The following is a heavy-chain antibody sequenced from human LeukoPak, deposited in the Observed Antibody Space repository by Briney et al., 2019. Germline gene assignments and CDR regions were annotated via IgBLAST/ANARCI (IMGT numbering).Heavy chain of an antibody. V-gene: IGHV4-4*02. Sequence: PSETLSLTCAVSGGSISSSNWWSWVRQPPGKGLEWIGEIYHSGSTNYNPSLKSRVTISVDKSKNQFSLKLSSVTAADTAVYYCAGDRGLPPRYWYFDLGGRGPLVPVPS. CDR2: IYHSGST. CDR1: GGSISSSNW. D-gene: IGHD5/OR15-5a*01. J-gene: IGHJ2*01. CDR3: AGDRGLPPRYWYFDL.